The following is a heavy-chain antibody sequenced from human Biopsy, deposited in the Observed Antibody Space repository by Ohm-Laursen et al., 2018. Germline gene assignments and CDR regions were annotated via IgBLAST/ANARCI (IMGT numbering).Heavy chain of an antibody. V-gene: IGHV4-31*01. J-gene: IGHJ5*02. D-gene: IGHD3-10*01. Sequence: SQTLSLTCTVSGDSISSGVYYWNWFRQHPEKGLEWIGYISSGGYRKYTPSLQSLITISMDTSRNQFSLRLNSMTSADTAVYYCARAPYVSGSFGWFDPWGQGIVVTVSS. CDR3: ARAPYVSGSFGWFDP. CDR2: ISSGGYR. CDR1: GDSISSGVYY.